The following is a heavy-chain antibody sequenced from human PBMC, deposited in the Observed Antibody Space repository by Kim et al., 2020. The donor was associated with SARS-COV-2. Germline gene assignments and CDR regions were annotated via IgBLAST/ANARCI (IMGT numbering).Heavy chain of an antibody. CDR3: ARGMRSITMVRGVIIEPYYFDY. CDR1: GGTFSSYA. CDR2: IIPIFGTA. Sequence: SVKVSCKASGGTFSSYAISWVRQAPGQGLEWMGGIIPIFGTANYAQKFQGRVTITADESTSTAYMELSSLRSEDTAVYYCARGMRSITMVRGVIIEPYYFDYWGQGTLVTVSS. D-gene: IGHD3-10*01. V-gene: IGHV1-69*13. J-gene: IGHJ4*02.